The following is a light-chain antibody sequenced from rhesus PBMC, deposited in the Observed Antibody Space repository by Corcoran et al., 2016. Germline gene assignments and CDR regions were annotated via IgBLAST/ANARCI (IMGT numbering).Light chain of an antibody. Sequence: QSVPTQPPSVSGSPGQSVTISCTGTNSDIGLYNYVSWYQQFPGKAPKLILFGVPHRPLGTPDRFSGSKSGDTASLTISGLRTEDEADYFCCSYTTNNTYIFGVGTRLTVL. CDR1: NSDIGLYNY. V-gene: IGLV2S7*01. CDR2: GVP. J-gene: IGLJ1*01. CDR3: CSYTTNNTYI.